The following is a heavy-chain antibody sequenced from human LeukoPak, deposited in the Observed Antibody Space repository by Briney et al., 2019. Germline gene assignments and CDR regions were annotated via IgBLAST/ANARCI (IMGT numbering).Heavy chain of an antibody. CDR2: ISGDGGST. Sequence: GGSLRLSCAASGFTFDDYAMHWVRQAPGKGLEWVSLISGDGGSTYYADSVKGRFTISRDNSKNSLYLQMSSLRTEDTALYYCANFIAAADPAYWGQGTLVTVSS. V-gene: IGHV3-43*02. CDR1: GFTFDDYA. D-gene: IGHD6-13*01. CDR3: ANFIAAADPAY. J-gene: IGHJ4*02.